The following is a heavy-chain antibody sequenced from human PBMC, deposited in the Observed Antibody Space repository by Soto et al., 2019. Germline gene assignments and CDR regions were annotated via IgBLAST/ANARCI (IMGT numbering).Heavy chain of an antibody. CDR2: ISTTSTYI. V-gene: IGHV3-21*01. Sequence: LRLSCAASGFTFSGDSMNWVRQAPGKGLEWVASISTTSTYIYYADSVKGRFTISRDNAKNSLHLQMNSLRAEDTAVYYCVRDYVMDVWGQGTTVTVSS. CDR1: GFTFSGDS. D-gene: IGHD3-10*02. CDR3: VRDYVMDV. J-gene: IGHJ6*02.